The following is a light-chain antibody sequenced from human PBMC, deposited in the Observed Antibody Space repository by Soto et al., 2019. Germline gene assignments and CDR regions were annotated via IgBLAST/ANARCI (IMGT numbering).Light chain of an antibody. V-gene: IGKV3-20*01. CDR1: QSVAGSY. CDR3: QQYGSAPLT. CDR2: AAS. J-gene: IGKJ4*01. Sequence: DIVLTQSPGTLSLSPGERATLSCRASQSVAGSYLAWYQHQRGQAPRLLIYAASSRATGIPDRFSGTGSGTDFTLTISRLEPEYFALYYCQQYGSAPLTFGGGTKVEIK.